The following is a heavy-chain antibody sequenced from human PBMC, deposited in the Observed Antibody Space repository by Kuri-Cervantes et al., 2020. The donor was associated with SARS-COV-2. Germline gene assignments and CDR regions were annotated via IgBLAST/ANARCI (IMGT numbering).Heavy chain of an antibody. Sequence: GESLKISCAASGFTFSDYYMSWIRQAPGKGLEWVSYISSSGSTIYYADSVKGRFTIYRDNAKNSLYLQMNSLRAEDTAVYYCARGESYYYYYYMDVWGKGTTVTVSS. CDR3: ARGESYYYYYYMDV. V-gene: IGHV3-11*04. CDR2: ISSSGSTI. CDR1: GFTFSDYY. J-gene: IGHJ6*03. D-gene: IGHD3-16*01.